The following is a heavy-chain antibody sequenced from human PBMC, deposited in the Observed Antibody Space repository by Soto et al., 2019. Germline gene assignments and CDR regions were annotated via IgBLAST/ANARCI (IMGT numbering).Heavy chain of an antibody. V-gene: IGHV3-33*01. CDR1: GFTFSSYV. CDR3: AREPSMYGDYWGTCGY. D-gene: IGHD4-17*01. J-gene: IGHJ4*02. Sequence: QVQLVESGGGVVQTGRSLRLSCAASGFTFSSYVMHWVRQSPGKGLEWVAVIWYDGSNKYYADSVKGRFTISRDNSKNTLYLQMNSQSAEETAVYYCAREPSMYGDYWGTCGYGGQGTLVTVSS. CDR2: IWYDGSNK.